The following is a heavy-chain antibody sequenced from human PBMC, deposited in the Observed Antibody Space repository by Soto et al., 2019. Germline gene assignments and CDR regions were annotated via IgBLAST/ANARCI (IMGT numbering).Heavy chain of an antibody. CDR3: AKGGGDY. D-gene: IGHD3-10*01. Sequence: EVQLLESGGGLVQPGGSLRLSCAASGFTFSSYTMSWVRQGPGKGLEWVSGISSSGGSTVYADSVEGLFTISREKFKNTLYLQMNSLRAEDTAVYYCAKGGGDYWGQGTPVTVSS. V-gene: IGHV3-23*01. CDR1: GFTFSSYT. CDR2: ISSSGGST. J-gene: IGHJ4*02.